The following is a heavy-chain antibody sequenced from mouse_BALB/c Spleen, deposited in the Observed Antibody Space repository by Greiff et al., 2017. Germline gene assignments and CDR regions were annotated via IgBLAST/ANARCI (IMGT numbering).Heavy chain of an antibody. CDR2: IWAGGST. J-gene: IGHJ3*01. CDR1: GFSLTSYG. D-gene: IGHD2-3*01. Sequence: VQGVESGPGLVAPSQSLSITCTVSGFSLTSYGVHWVRQLPGKGLEWLGVIWAGGSTNYNSALMSRLSISKDNSKSQVFLKMNSLQTDDTAMYYCARESEIYDGYSWFAYWGQGTLVTVSA. V-gene: IGHV2-9*02. CDR3: ARESEIYDGYSWFAY.